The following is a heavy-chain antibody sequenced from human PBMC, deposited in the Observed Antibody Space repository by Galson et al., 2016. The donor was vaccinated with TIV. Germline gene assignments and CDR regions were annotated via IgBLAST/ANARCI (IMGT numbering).Heavy chain of an antibody. D-gene: IGHD2-21*02. J-gene: IGHJ2*01. CDR2: IYPDDSDT. Sequence: QSGAEVKKPGESLKISCKGSGYNFPIYWIGWVRQMPGKGLEWVGVIYPDDSDTRYSPTFQGQVIISADKSTTTAYLQWSSLKASDTAMYYCARVSSREVTDWYFDLWGRGTLVTVSS. CDR1: GYNFPIYW. CDR3: ARVSSREVTDWYFDL. V-gene: IGHV5-51*03.